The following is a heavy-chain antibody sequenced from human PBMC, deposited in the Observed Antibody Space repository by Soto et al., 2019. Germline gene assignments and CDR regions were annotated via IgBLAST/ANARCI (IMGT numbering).Heavy chain of an antibody. Sequence: PGGSLRLSCAASGFTVSSNYMSWVRQAPGKGLEWVSVIYSGGSTYYADSVKGRFTISRDNSKNTLYLQMNSLRAEDTAVYYCARHCSGGSCYSAQPYYYYYYMDVWGKGTTVTVSS. CDR1: GFTVSSNY. D-gene: IGHD2-15*01. CDR3: ARHCSGGSCYSAQPYYYYYYMDV. CDR2: IYSGGST. V-gene: IGHV3-66*04. J-gene: IGHJ6*03.